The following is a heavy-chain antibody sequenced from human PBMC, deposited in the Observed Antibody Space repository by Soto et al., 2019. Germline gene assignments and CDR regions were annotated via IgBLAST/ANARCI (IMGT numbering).Heavy chain of an antibody. CDR2: INHSGST. V-gene: IGHV4-34*01. J-gene: IGHJ4*02. Sequence: SETLSLTCAVYGGSFSGYNWSWIRQPPGKGLEWSGEINHSGSTNYNPSLKSRVTISVDTSKDQFSLKLSSVTAADTAVYYCARGSWGGSYYYFDYWGQGTLVTVSS. CDR1: GGSFSGYN. D-gene: IGHD1-26*01. CDR3: ARGSWGGSYYYFDY.